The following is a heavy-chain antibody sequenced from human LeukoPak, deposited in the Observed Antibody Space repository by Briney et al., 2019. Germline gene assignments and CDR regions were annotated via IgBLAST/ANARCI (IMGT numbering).Heavy chain of an antibody. CDR3: TRDMTGNYYDT. D-gene: IGHD3-22*01. J-gene: IGHJ4*02. CDR2: INSNGRST. CDR1: GFPFSSYA. V-gene: IGHV3-64*01. Sequence: GGSLRLSCAASGFPFSSYAMHWVRQAPGKGLEFVSAINSNGRSTFYAISVKGRFTVSRDNSKNTLYLQMGSLRADDMAVYYCTRDMTGNYYDTWGQGTLVTVSS.